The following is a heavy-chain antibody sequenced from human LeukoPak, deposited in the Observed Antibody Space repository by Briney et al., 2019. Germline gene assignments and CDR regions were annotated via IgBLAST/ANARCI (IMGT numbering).Heavy chain of an antibody. D-gene: IGHD2-21*02. CDR1: GYTFIDYY. J-gene: IGHJ4*02. Sequence: ASMKVSCKASGYTFIDYYIYCVRQAPGQGLEWMGWINPNSGGTSYAQKFQGRVTMTRDTSISTAYMELTRLTSDDTAVFSCARNSRIVVVTDFDYWGQGTLVTVSS. V-gene: IGHV1-2*02. CDR3: ARNSRIVVVTDFDY. CDR2: INPNSGGT.